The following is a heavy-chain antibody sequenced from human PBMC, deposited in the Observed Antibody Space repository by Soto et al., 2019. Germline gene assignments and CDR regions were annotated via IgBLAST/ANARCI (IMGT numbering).Heavy chain of an antibody. Sequence: SQTFSLPCAISGDSVSSNSAAWNWIRQSPSRGLEWLGRTYYRSKWYNDYAVSVKSRITINPDTSKNQFSLQLNSVTPEDTAVYYCARVNWNLGYYGMDVWGQGTTVTVSS. CDR3: ARVNWNLGYYGMDV. CDR1: GDSVSSNSAA. D-gene: IGHD1-7*01. J-gene: IGHJ6*02. V-gene: IGHV6-1*01. CDR2: TYYRSKWYN.